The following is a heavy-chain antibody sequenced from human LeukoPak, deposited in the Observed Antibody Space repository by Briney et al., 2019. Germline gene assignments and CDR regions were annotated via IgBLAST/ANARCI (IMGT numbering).Heavy chain of an antibody. Sequence: SVKVSCKASGGTFSSYAISWVRQAPGQGLEWMGRIIPILGIANYAQKFQGRVTITADKSTSTAYMELSSLRSEDTAVYYCARDIGYCSGGSCYSHWGQGTLVTVSS. CDR3: ARDIGYCSGGSCYSH. CDR2: IIPILGIA. D-gene: IGHD2-15*01. V-gene: IGHV1-69*04. J-gene: IGHJ4*02. CDR1: GGTFSSYA.